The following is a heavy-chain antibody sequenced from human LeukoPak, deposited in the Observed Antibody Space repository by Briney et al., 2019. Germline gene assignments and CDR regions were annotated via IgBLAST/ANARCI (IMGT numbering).Heavy chain of an antibody. CDR1: GLTFSSYG. Sequence: PGGSLRLSCAASGLTFSSYGMHWVRQAPGKGLEWVAVILYDGSNKYYADSVKGRFTISRDNSKNTLYLQMNSLRAEDTAVYYCAKDRGRISIFGVVSPRSYFDYWGQGTLVTVSS. V-gene: IGHV3-30*18. J-gene: IGHJ4*02. CDR3: AKDRGRISIFGVVSPRSYFDY. CDR2: ILYDGSNK. D-gene: IGHD3-3*01.